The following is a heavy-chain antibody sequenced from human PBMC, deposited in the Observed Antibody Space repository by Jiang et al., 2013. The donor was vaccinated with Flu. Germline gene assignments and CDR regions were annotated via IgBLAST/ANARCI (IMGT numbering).Heavy chain of an antibody. CDR3: ARAYCGGDCYPRASAYYFDY. Sequence: SGAEVKKPGSSVKVSCKASGGTFSSYAISWVRQAPGQGLEWMGGIIPIFGTANYAQKFQGRVTITADESTSTAYMELSSLRSEDTAVYYCARAYCGGDCYPRASAYYFDYWGQGTLVTVSS. D-gene: IGHD2-21*02. CDR2: IIPIFGTA. J-gene: IGHJ4*02. V-gene: IGHV1-69*01. CDR1: GGTFSSYA.